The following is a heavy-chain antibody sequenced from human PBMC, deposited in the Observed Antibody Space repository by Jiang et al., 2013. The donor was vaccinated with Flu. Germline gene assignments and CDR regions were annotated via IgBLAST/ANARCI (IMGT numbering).Heavy chain of an antibody. CDR2: IYYNGIT. CDR3: ARDSCNTATCSGIDY. D-gene: IGHD2/OR15-2a*01. V-gene: IGHV4-61*03. J-gene: IGHJ4*02. CDR1: GGSVGRGRYY. Sequence: LLKPSETLSLTCTVSGGSVGRGRYYWSWIRQPPGKGLEWIGYIYYNGITNYNPSLKSRVTISADTSRNHFSLKLSSVTAADTAVYYCARDSCNTATCSGIDYWGQGTLVTVSS.